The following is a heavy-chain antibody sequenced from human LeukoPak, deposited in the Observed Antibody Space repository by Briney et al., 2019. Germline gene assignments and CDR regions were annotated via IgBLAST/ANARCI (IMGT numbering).Heavy chain of an antibody. J-gene: IGHJ2*01. CDR2: IYYSGST. Sequence: PSETLSLTCTVSGGSISSGGYYWSWIRQHPGKGLEWIGYIYYSGSTYYNPSLKSRVTISADTSKNQFSLKLSSVTAADTAVYYCASTYGSGLTTDWYFDLWGRGTLVTVSS. CDR3: ASTYGSGLTTDWYFDL. D-gene: IGHD3-10*01. V-gene: IGHV4-31*03. CDR1: GGSISSGGYY.